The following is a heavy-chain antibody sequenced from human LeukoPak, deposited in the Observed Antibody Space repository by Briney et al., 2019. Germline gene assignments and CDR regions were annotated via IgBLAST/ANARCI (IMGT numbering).Heavy chain of an antibody. CDR1: GGSFSGYY. Sequence: SETLSLTCAVYGGSFSGYYWSWIRQPPGKGLEWIREINHGGSTNYNPSLKSRVTISVDTSKNQFSLKLSSVTAADTAAYYCARAHVLRYFDWLSPEGHWFDPWGQGTLVTVSS. D-gene: IGHD3-9*01. CDR2: INHGGST. CDR3: ARAHVLRYFDWLSPEGHWFDP. J-gene: IGHJ5*02. V-gene: IGHV4-34*01.